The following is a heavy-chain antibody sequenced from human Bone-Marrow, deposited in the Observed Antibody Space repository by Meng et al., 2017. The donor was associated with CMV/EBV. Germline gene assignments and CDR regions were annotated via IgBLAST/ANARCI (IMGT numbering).Heavy chain of an antibody. CDR3: ARDSGGTIFGVAPGPYYYYGMDV. J-gene: IGHJ6*02. CDR2: ISSSSYI. D-gene: IGHD3-3*01. Sequence: GGSLRLSCAASGFTFSSYSMNWVRQAPGKGLEWVSSISSSSYIYYADSVKGRFTISRDNAKNSLYLQMNSLRAEDTAVYYCARDSGGTIFGVAPGPYYYYGMDVWGQGTTVTVSS. V-gene: IGHV3-21*01. CDR1: GFTFSSYS.